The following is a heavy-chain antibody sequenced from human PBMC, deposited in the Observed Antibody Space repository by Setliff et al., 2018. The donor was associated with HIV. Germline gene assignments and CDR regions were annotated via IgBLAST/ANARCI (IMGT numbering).Heavy chain of an antibody. D-gene: IGHD3-16*02. V-gene: IGHV4-39*07. CDR2: IYYSGST. Sequence: SSETLSLTCTVSSASISSSGYYWGWIRQPPGKGLEWIGSIYYSGSTYYNPSLKSRVTMSVDTSKNQFSLNLTSVTAADTAVYYCARGRFVGFDYWGQGTLVTVSS. J-gene: IGHJ4*02. CDR3: ARGRFVGFDY. CDR1: SASISSSGYY.